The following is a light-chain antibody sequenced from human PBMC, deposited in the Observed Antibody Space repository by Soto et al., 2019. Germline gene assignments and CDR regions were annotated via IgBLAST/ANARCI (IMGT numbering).Light chain of an antibody. J-gene: IGLJ2*01. CDR2: EDN. V-gene: IGLV2-23*01. Sequence: QSVLTQPASVSGSPGQSITISCTGTSSDVGSHNLVSWYQQHPGKAPKLMIYEDNKRPSGVSNRFSGSKSGNTASLTISGLQAEDEADYYCSSYAGSYTHVVFGGGTKLTV. CDR1: SSDVGSHNL. CDR3: SSYAGSYTHVV.